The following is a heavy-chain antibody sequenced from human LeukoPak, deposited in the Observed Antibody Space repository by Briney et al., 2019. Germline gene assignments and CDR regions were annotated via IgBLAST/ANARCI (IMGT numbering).Heavy chain of an antibody. Sequence: PGGSLRLSCAASGFTFSSYAMSWVRQAPGKGLEWVSAISASGGSTYYADSVKGRFTISRDNPKNTLCLQMNSLRAEDTAVYYCAKVGVPFDSWGQGTLVTVSS. CDR2: ISASGGST. J-gene: IGHJ4*02. D-gene: IGHD2-8*01. CDR3: AKVGVPFDS. V-gene: IGHV3-23*01. CDR1: GFTFSSYA.